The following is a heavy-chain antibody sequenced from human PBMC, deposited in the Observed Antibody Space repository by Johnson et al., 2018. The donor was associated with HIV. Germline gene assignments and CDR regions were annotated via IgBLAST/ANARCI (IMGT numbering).Heavy chain of an antibody. D-gene: IGHD3-10*01. CDR2: ISYDGSNK. V-gene: IGHV3-30-3*01. Sequence: QVQLVESGGGVVQPGRSLRLSCAASGFTFSSYAMHWVRQAPGKGLEWVAVISYDGSNKYYADSVKGRFTISRDNSKNTLYLQMNSLKTEDTAVYYGTTVTGRHYGSGGGDAFDMWGHGTKVTVSS. CDR1: GFTFSSYA. CDR3: TTVTGRHYGSGGGDAFDM. J-gene: IGHJ3*02.